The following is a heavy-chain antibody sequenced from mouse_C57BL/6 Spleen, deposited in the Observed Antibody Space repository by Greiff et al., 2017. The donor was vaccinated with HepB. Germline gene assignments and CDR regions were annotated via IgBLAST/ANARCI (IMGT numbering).Heavy chain of an antibody. J-gene: IGHJ4*01. V-gene: IGHV1-22*01. CDR3: AREVPYAMDY. Sequence: VHVKQSGPELVKPGASVKMSCKASGYTFTDYNMHWVKQSHGKSLEWIGYINPNNGGTSYNQKFKGKATLTVNKSSSTAYMELRSLTSEDSAVYYCAREVPYAMDYWGQGTSVTVSS. CDR1: GYTFTDYN. CDR2: INPNNGGT.